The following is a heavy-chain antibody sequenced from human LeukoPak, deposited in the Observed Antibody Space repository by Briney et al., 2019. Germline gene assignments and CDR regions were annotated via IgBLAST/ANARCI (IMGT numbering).Heavy chain of an antibody. CDR2: IIPIFGTA. CDR3: ARDLGDVDTAMAP. J-gene: IGHJ5*02. CDR1: GGTFSSYA. Sequence: SVKVSCKASGGTFSSYAISWVRQAPGQGLEWMGGIIPIFGTANYAQKFQGRVTITAVKSTSTAYMELSSLRSEDTAVYYCARDLGDVDTAMAPWGQGTLVTVSS. V-gene: IGHV1-69*06. D-gene: IGHD5-18*01.